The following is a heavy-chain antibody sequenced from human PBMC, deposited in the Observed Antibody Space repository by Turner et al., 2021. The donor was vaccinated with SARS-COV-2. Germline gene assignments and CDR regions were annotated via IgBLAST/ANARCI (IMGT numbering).Heavy chain of an antibody. CDR2: IDPSDSYA. CDR3: ARHFPGGWAVNL. CDR1: GYSFTSYW. J-gene: IGHJ5*02. Sequence: DVQLVQSGAEVKKPGVSLRISCKGSGYSFTSYWISWVRQMPGKGLEWMGRIDPSDSYANYSPSFQGHVTISADKSISTAYLQWSSLKASDTAMYYCARHFPGGWAVNLWGQGTLVTVSS. D-gene: IGHD3-16*01. V-gene: IGHV5-10-1*01.